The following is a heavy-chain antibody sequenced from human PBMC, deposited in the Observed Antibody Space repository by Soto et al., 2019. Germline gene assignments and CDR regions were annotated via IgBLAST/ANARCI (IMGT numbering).Heavy chain of an antibody. CDR2: ISYDGSNK. CDR1: GFTFSSYG. Sequence: WGSLRISCAASGFTFSSYGMHWVRQAPGKGLEWVAVISYDGSNKYYADSVKGRFTISRDNSKNTLYLQMNSLRAEDTAVYYCAKDPRYSSSWSLYYYYYGMDVWGQGTTVTVSS. D-gene: IGHD6-13*01. V-gene: IGHV3-30*18. CDR3: AKDPRYSSSWSLYYYYYGMDV. J-gene: IGHJ6*02.